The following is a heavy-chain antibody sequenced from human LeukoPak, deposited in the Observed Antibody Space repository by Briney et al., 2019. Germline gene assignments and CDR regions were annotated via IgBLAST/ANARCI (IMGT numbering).Heavy chain of an antibody. CDR3: ARDRGPYYYDSSGSYYFDY. CDR2: ISSSSSTV. D-gene: IGHD3-22*01. CDR1: GFTFNSYS. Sequence: GGSLRLSCAASGFTFNSYSMNWVRQAPGKGLEWISYISSSSSTVYYADSVRGRFTISRDDAKNSLYLQMNTLRAEDTAVYYCARDRGPYYYDSSGSYYFDYWGQGALVTVSS. J-gene: IGHJ4*02. V-gene: IGHV3-48*04.